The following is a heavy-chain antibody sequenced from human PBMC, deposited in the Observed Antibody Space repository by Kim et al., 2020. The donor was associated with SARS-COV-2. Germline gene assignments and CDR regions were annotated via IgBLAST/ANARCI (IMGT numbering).Heavy chain of an antibody. D-gene: IGHD6-13*01. V-gene: IGHV1-18*01. CDR3: ARVRSSSWPNWFDP. J-gene: IGHJ5*02. Sequence: AQKSQGRVTMPTDTSTSTAYMELRSLRSDDTAVYYCARVRSSSWPNWFDPWGQGTLVTVSS.